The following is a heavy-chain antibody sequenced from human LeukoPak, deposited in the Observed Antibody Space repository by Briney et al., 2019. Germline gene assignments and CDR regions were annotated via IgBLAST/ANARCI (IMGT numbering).Heavy chain of an antibody. J-gene: IGHJ5*02. CDR3: ARRKWELHQNWFDP. Sequence: SETLSLTCAVYGGSFSGYYWSWIRQPPGKGLEWIGEINHSGSTNYNPSLKSRVTISVDTSKNQFFLKLSSVTAADTAVYYCARRKWELHQNWFDPWGQGTLVTVSS. CDR2: INHSGST. V-gene: IGHV4-34*01. D-gene: IGHD1-26*01. CDR1: GGSFSGYY.